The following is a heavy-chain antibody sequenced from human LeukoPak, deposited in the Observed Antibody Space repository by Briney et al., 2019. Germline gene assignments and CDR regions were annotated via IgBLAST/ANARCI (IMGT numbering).Heavy chain of an antibody. J-gene: IGHJ6*03. V-gene: IGHV4-4*09. CDR1: GSISSYY. Sequence: SETLSLTCTVSGSISSYYGSWIRQPPGKGLEWIGYISTSGSTNYNPSLKSRVTISVDTSKNQFSLKLSSVTAADTAVYYCARLAVYSSPYYYYYMDVWGKGTTVTVSS. CDR3: ARLAVYSSPYYYYYMDV. CDR2: ISTSGST. D-gene: IGHD6-13*01.